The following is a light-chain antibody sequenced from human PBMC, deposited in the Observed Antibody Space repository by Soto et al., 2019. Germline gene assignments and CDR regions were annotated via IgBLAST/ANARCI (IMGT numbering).Light chain of an antibody. Sequence: QSALTQPASVSGSPGQSITISCTGTSSDVGGYNYVSWYQQHPGKAPKLLIYAVSNRPSGVSNRFSGSKSGNTASLTNSGLQAEDEADYYCSSCTSSNTGVFGTGTKLTVL. J-gene: IGLJ1*01. CDR2: AVS. V-gene: IGLV2-14*01. CDR1: SSDVGGYNY. CDR3: SSCTSSNTGV.